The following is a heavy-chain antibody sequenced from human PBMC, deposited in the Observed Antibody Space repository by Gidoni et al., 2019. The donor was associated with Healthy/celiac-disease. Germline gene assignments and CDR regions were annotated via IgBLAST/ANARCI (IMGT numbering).Heavy chain of an antibody. Sequence: QVQLVESGGGVVQPGRSLRLSCAASGFTFSSYGMHWVRQAPGKGLEWVAVIWYDGSNKYYADSVKGRFTISRDNSKNTLYLQMNSLRAEDTAVYYCAREVWAVSDISAGYFDLWGRGTLVTVSS. J-gene: IGHJ2*01. V-gene: IGHV3-33*01. CDR3: AREVWAVSDISAGYFDL. CDR1: GFTFSSYG. CDR2: IWYDGSNK. D-gene: IGHD3-9*01.